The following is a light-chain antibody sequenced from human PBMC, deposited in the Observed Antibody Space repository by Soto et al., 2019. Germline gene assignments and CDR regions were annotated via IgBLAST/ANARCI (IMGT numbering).Light chain of an antibody. CDR2: IND. V-gene: IGLV1-44*01. CDR1: RSNIGSNS. Sequence: QSALTQPPSVSGTPGQRVIISCSGSRSNIGSNSVNWYQQLPGTAPKLLIYINDQRPSGVPDRFSGSTSGTSVSLAISGLQSEDEADYYCCSYRSISAHVFGTGTKVTVL. J-gene: IGLJ1*01. CDR3: CSYRSISAHV.